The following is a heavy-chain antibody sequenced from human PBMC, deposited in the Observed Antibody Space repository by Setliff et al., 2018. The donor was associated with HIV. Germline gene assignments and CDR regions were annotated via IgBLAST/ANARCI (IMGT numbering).Heavy chain of an antibody. CDR2: IYYSGST. Sequence: SETLSLTCSVPGGSISGYYWNWVRQPPGKGLEWMGYIYYSGSTDYNPALKRRVTISLDTSKNQFSLKLSSVTAADTAVYYCARGAYCNFWSGYSAGGGSLGPWGQGTLVTVSS. CDR1: GGSISGYY. D-gene: IGHD3-3*01. V-gene: IGHV4-59*01. J-gene: IGHJ5*02. CDR3: ARGAYCNFWSGYSAGGGSLGP.